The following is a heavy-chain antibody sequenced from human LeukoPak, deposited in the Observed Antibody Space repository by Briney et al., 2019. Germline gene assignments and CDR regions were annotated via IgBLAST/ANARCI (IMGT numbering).Heavy chain of an antibody. V-gene: IGHV3-23*01. CDR1: GFTFSSYA. Sequence: GGSLRLSCAASGFTFSSYAMSWVRQAPGKGLEWVSAIIGSGGSTYYADSVKGRFTISRDNSKNTLYLQMNSLRAEDTAVYYCAKPSGIAAGHYYYYMDVWGKGTTVTVSS. D-gene: IGHD6-13*01. CDR3: AKPSGIAAGHYYYYMDV. CDR2: IIGSGGST. J-gene: IGHJ6*03.